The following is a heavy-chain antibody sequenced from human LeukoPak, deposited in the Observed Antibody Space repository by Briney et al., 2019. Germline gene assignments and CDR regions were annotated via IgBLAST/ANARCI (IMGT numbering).Heavy chain of an antibody. V-gene: IGHV1-18*01. D-gene: IGHD5-18*01. Sequence: GASVKVSCKASGYTFTSYGISWVRQAPGQGLEWMGWISAYNGNTNYAQKLQGRVTMTTDTSTSTAYMELRSLRSDDTAVYYCARGEIQLWSLYYFDYWGQGTLVTVSS. CDR1: GYTFTSYG. CDR3: ARGEIQLWSLYYFDY. CDR2: ISAYNGNT. J-gene: IGHJ4*02.